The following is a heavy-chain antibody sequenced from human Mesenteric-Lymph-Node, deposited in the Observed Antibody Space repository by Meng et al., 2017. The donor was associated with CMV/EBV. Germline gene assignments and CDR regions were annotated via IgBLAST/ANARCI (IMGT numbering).Heavy chain of an antibody. CDR2: IYHSGST. V-gene: IGHV4-38-2*02. J-gene: IGHJ4*02. Sequence: SETLSLTCTVSGYSISSGYYWGWIRQPPGKGLEWIGSIYHSGSTYYNPSLKSRVTISVDTSKNQFSLKLSSVTAADTAVYYCARGTRNFWSGYIYFDYWGQGTLVTVSS. D-gene: IGHD3-3*01. CDR1: GYSISSGYY. CDR3: ARGTRNFWSGYIYFDY.